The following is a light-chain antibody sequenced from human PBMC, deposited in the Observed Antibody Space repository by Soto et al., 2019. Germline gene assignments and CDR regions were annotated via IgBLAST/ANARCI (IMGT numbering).Light chain of an antibody. V-gene: IGKV1-39*01. Sequence: VQLSQSPSSLSASVVDRFTISSQASQSISSYLKWYQQTPGKAPQLLIYAASSLQSGVPSRFSGSGSGTDFTLTISSLQPEDFATYCCQQTYSPPRPFGQGTKVDIK. CDR1: QSISSY. CDR3: QQTYSPPRP. J-gene: IGKJ1*01. CDR2: AAS.